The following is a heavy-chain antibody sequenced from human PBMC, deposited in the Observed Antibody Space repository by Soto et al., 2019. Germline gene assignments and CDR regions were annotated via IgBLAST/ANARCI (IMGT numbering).Heavy chain of an antibody. Sequence: QVQLVQSGAEVKKPESSVKVSCKAPGGTFSTYAISWVRQAPGQGLGWMGGIIPMFGTANYAQRFQDRVTITADESTNTGYMELSSLRSEDTAVYFCASGIQLWLRRINNGYSGWGQGTLVTVSS. V-gene: IGHV1-69*12. CDR2: IIPMFGTA. D-gene: IGHD5-18*01. CDR3: ASGIQLWLRRINNGYSG. CDR1: GGTFSTYA. J-gene: IGHJ4*02.